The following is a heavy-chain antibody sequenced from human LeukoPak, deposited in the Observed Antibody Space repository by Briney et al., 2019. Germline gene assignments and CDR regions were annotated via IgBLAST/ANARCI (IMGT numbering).Heavy chain of an antibody. V-gene: IGHV1-18*01. J-gene: IGHJ4*02. CDR3: ARDQEAYCGGDCYPGAY. Sequence: ASVKVSCKASGYTFTSYDINWVRQATGQGLEWMGWISAYNGNTNYAQKLQGRVTMTTDTSTSTAYMELRSLRSDDTAVYYCARDQEAYCGGDCYPGAYWGQGTLVTVSS. CDR1: GYTFTSYD. CDR2: ISAYNGNT. D-gene: IGHD2-21*02.